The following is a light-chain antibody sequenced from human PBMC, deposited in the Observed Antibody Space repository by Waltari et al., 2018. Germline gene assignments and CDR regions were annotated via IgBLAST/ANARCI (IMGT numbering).Light chain of an antibody. CDR3: SSYTSSSTRV. J-gene: IGLJ2*01. Sequence: QSALTQPASVSGSPGQSITISCSGTSSDVGGYNYVSWYQHHPGKAPNLMIYEVTYRPSGCSDRCSGAKSGSTASLTISGLQAEDEADYDCSSYTSSSTRVFGGGTKVTVL. CDR2: EVT. V-gene: IGLV2-14*01. CDR1: SSDVGGYNY.